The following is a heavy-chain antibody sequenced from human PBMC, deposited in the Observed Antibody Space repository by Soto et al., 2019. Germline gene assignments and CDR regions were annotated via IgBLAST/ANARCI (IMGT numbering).Heavy chain of an antibody. Sequence: QVQLVESGGGVLQPGRSLRLYCAASGFTFSSYGMHWVRQAPGRGLEWVAVIWYDGSNKYYADSVKGRFTISRDNSKNTLNLQMNRRRPDGTAVYYCAREGLYSSWSQRGKGSDYYCLDVWGQGPTVTVCS. J-gene: IGHJ6*02. CDR1: GFTFSSYG. CDR2: IWYDGSNK. CDR3: AREGLYSSWSQRGKGSDYYCLDV. V-gene: IGHV3-33*01. D-gene: IGHD6-13*01.